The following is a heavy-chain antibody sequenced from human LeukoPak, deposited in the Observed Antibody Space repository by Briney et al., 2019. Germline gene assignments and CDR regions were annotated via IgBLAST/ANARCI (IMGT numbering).Heavy chain of an antibody. Sequence: KASETLSLTCTVSGGSISSYYWSWIRQPPGKGLEWIGYIYYSGSTNYNPSLKSRVTISVDTSKNQFSLKLSSVTAADTAVYYCARDHILGTFPLDSWGQGTLVTVSS. CDR1: GGSISSYY. D-gene: IGHD3-3*02. V-gene: IGHV4-59*12. CDR3: ARDHILGTFPLDS. CDR2: IYYSGST. J-gene: IGHJ4*02.